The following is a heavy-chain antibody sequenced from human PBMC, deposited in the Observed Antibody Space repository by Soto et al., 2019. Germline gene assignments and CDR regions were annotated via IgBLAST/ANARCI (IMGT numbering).Heavy chain of an antibody. CDR2: IYYSGST. V-gene: IGHV4-31*03. Sequence: SETLSLTCTVSGGSISSGGYYWSWIRQHPGKGLEWIGYIYYSGSTYYNPSLKSRVTISVGTSKNQFSLKLSSVTAADTAVYYCARGEVIKYCSSTSCYVEAFDIWGQGTMVTVSS. J-gene: IGHJ3*02. D-gene: IGHD2-2*01. CDR1: GGSISSGGYY. CDR3: ARGEVIKYCSSTSCYVEAFDI.